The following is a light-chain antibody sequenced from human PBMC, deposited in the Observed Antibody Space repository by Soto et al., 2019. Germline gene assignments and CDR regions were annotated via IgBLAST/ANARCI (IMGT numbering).Light chain of an antibody. CDR1: SSDVGGYNY. J-gene: IGLJ2*01. V-gene: IGLV2-14*03. Sequence: QSALTQPASVSGSPGQSIAISCTGTSSDVGGYNYVSWYQHHPGKAPKLMIYDVNIRPSGVSDRLSGSKSGNTASLTISGLQPEDEADYYCSSYTSGSTLVVFGGGTQLTVL. CDR3: SSYTSGSTLVV. CDR2: DVN.